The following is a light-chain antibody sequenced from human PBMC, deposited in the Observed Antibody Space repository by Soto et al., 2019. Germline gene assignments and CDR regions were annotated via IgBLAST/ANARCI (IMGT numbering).Light chain of an antibody. CDR1: SSNIGSNT. V-gene: IGLV1-44*01. Sequence: QYALTRPPSTSGTPGQRVTISCSGSSSNIGSNTVNWYQHLPGTAPKLLIYSNNHRPSGVPERFSGSKSGTSASLAVSGLQSEDEADYYCAAWDDSLSGYVFGTGTKVTVL. CDR3: AAWDDSLSGYV. J-gene: IGLJ1*01. CDR2: SNN.